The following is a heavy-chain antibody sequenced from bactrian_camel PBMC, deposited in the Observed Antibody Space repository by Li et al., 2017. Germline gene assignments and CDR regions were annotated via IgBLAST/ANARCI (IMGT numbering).Heavy chain of an antibody. CDR1: GFTFSSYS. Sequence: VQLVESGGGLAQPGGSLRLSCVTSGFTFSSYSMTWVRQAPGKGLEWVARIYSDGGRTYYADSVKGRFTSSKDNARNTIYLQMNSLKSEDTAMYYCAFKNTGQCSDGSRYIFGGQGTQVTVS. CDR3: AFKNTGQCSDGSRYIF. D-gene: IGHD5*01. V-gene: IGHV3S40*01. J-gene: IGHJ4*01. CDR2: IYSDGGRT.